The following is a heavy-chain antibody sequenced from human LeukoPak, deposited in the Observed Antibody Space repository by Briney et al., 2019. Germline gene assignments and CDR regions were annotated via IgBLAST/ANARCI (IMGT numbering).Heavy chain of an antibody. CDR1: GFTFSSYS. D-gene: IGHD2-2*01. Sequence: QPGGSLRLSCAASGFTFSSYSMNWVRQAPGKGLEWISYISSGSSTIYYADSVKGRFTISRDNAKNSLYLQMNSLRAEDTVVYYCAKDRGYCTSTTCYALHYFDYWGQGTLVTVSS. V-gene: IGHV3-48*01. CDR2: ISSGSSTI. J-gene: IGHJ4*02. CDR3: AKDRGYCTSTTCYALHYFDY.